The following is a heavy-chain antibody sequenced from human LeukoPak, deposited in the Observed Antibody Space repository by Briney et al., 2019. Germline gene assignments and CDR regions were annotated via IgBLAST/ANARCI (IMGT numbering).Heavy chain of an antibody. CDR2: IYYSGST. CDR3: ARGTVVASSHYYGMGV. V-gene: IGHV4-59*01. J-gene: IGHJ6*02. D-gene: IGHD4-23*01. CDR1: GGSISSYY. Sequence: RPSETLSLTCTVSGGSISSYYWSWIRQPPGKGLEWIGYIYYSGSTNYNPSLKSRVTISVDTSKSQFSLKLSSVTAADTAVYYCARGTVVASSHYYGMGVWGQGTTVTVSS.